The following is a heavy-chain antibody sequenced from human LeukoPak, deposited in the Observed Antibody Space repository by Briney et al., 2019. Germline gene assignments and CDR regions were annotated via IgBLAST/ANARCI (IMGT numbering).Heavy chain of an antibody. V-gene: IGHV4-59*01. CDR1: GGPIVTYY. D-gene: IGHD4-17*01. J-gene: IGHJ4*02. CDR3: ARERDYGDSFFDY. Sequence: SETLSLTCTVSGGPIVTYYWSWIRQPPGKGLEWIGYIYYSGSTNYNPSLKSRVTISLDTSKNQFSLKLSSVTAADTALYYCARERDYGDSFFDYWGQGTLVTVSS. CDR2: IYYSGST.